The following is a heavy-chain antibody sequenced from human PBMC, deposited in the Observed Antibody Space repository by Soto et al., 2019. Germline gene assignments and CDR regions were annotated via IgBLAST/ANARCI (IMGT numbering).Heavy chain of an antibody. CDR3: ARSGSMPYSYYGMDV. Sequence: QVQLVQSGAEVKKPGASVRVSCKASGYTFARYGIDWVRQAPGQGLEWMGWISGHNGDTKYVQKFQGRVSMTTDTSTRTAAMEWRSLRSDDTAVYYCARSGSMPYSYYGMDVWGQGTTVTVSS. CDR2: ISGHNGDT. D-gene: IGHD2-21*01. CDR1: GYTFARYG. J-gene: IGHJ6*02. V-gene: IGHV1-18*01.